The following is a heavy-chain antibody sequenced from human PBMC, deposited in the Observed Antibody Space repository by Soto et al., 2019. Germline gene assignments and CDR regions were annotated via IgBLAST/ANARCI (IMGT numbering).Heavy chain of an antibody. CDR3: VKDRDSNSWPSRDV. D-gene: IGHD3-22*01. V-gene: IGHV1-18*01. CDR2: ISPKSGSI. Sequence: ASVKVSCKTSGYTFTRNGISWARQAPGQGLEWMGWISPKSGSIKYAQKFQGRVIMTTDTSTSTAYMEVRSLRSDDTAVYYCVKDRDSNSWPSRDVWGPGTTVTV. J-gene: IGHJ6*02. CDR1: GYTFTRNG.